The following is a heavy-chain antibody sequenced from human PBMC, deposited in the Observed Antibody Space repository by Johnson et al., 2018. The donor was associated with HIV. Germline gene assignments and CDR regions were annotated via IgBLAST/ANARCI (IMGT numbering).Heavy chain of an antibody. V-gene: IGHV3-20*04. Sequence: VQLVESGGGVERPGGSLRLSCAASGLTFDDYDMSWVRQAPGKGLEWVSGISWNGGSAAYADSVKGRFTISRDNAKNSLYLQMNTLYLQMNSLRAEDTAVYYCARSYPGSASVYRDAFDIWGQGTMVTVSS. D-gene: IGHD4-11*01. CDR3: ARSYPGSASVYRDAFDI. CDR1: GLTFDDYD. J-gene: IGHJ3*02. CDR2: ISWNGGSA.